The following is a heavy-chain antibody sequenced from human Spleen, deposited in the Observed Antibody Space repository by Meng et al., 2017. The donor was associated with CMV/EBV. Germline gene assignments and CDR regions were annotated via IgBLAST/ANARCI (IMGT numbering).Heavy chain of an antibody. V-gene: IGHV3-30*04. CDR3: ARDGCSSTSCYLNYFDY. D-gene: IGHD2-2*01. Sequence: GESLKISCAASGFTFSSYAMHWVRQAPGKGLEWVAVISYDGSNKYYADSVKGRFTISRDNSKNTLYLQMSSLRAEDTAVYYCARDGCSSTSCYLNYFDYWGQGTLVTVSS. CDR1: GFTFSSYA. J-gene: IGHJ4*02. CDR2: ISYDGSNK.